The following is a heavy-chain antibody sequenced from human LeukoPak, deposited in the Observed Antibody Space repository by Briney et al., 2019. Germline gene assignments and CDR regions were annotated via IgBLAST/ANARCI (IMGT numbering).Heavy chain of an antibody. CDR3: AILVTAIDY. CDR2: ISRSGASI. CDR1: GFTFSDYA. V-gene: IGHV3-23*01. D-gene: IGHD2-21*02. Sequence: PGGSLRLSCAASGFTFSDYAMSWVRQAPGKGLEWVSVISRSGASIFYADSVKGRFTISRDNSENTTYLQMNSLRAEDTAVYYCAILVTAIDYWGQGTLVTVSS. J-gene: IGHJ4*02.